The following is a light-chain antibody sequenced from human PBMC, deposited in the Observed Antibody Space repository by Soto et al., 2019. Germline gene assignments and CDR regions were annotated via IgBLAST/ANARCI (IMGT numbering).Light chain of an antibody. CDR3: QQYNNWPPYT. CDR2: GAF. J-gene: IGKJ2*01. V-gene: IGKV3-15*01. Sequence: EIVMTQSPATLSVSPGERATLSCRASQSVSSNLAWYQQKPGQAPRLLIYGAFTRATGIPARFSGSGSGTEFTLTITSLQSEDFAVYYCQQYNNWPPYTFGQGT. CDR1: QSVSSN.